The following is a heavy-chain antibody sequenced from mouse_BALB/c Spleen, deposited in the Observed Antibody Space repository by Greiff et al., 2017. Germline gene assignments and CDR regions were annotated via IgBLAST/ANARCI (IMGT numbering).Heavy chain of an antibody. CDR2: IDTSDSYT. V-gene: IGHV1-69*01. CDR1: GYTFTDYW. Sequence: QVQLQQPGAELVMPGASVKMSCKASGYTFTDYWMHWVKQRPGQGLEWIGAIDTSDSYTSYNQKFKGKATLTVDESSSTAYMQLSSLTSEDSAVYYCARYHGHFDYWGQGTTLTVSS. D-gene: IGHD1-2*01. CDR3: ARYHGHFDY. J-gene: IGHJ2*01.